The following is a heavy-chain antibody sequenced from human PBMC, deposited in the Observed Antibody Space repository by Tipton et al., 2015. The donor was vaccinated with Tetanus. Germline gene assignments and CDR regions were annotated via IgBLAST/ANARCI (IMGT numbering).Heavy chain of an antibody. CDR1: GFTFSSYA. CDR2: ISYDGSNK. CDR3: ASLDNSGWYEGYYFDY. D-gene: IGHD6-19*01. V-gene: IGHV3-30*04. J-gene: IGHJ4*02. Sequence: SLRLSCAASGFTFSSYAMHWVRQGPGKGLEWVAVISYDGSNKYYADSVKGRFTISRDNSKNTLYLQMNSLRAEDTAVYYCASLDNSGWYEGYYFDYWGQGTLVTVSS.